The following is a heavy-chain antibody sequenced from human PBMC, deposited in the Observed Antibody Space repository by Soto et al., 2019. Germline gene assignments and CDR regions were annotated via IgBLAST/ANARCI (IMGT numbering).Heavy chain of an antibody. J-gene: IGHJ4*02. Sequence: GGSLRLSCAASGFTFSNFGMHWVRQAPDTGLDWVAAVTYDGTNKYYADSVKGRFTISKDNSKNTLYLQMNSLTAEVTAGYYCAKGTSKIDYWGQGTLVTVSS. D-gene: IGHD2-2*01. CDR2: VTYDGTNK. CDR1: GFTFSNFG. V-gene: IGHV3-30*18. CDR3: AKGTSKIDY.